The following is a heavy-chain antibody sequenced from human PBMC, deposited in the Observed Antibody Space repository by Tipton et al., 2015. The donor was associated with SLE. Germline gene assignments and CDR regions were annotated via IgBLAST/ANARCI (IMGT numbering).Heavy chain of an antibody. CDR2: VYHSGAT. D-gene: IGHD2-2*03. CDR1: GGSINSHNW. Sequence: TLSLTCAVSGGSINSHNWWTWVRRPPGKGLERIGEVYHSGATHYNPSLKSRVTISVDKSKNQFSLRLTSVTAADTGVYYCATLDFDLPRGMDVWGQGTTVIVSS. J-gene: IGHJ6*02. V-gene: IGHV4-4*02. CDR3: ATLDFDLPRGMDV.